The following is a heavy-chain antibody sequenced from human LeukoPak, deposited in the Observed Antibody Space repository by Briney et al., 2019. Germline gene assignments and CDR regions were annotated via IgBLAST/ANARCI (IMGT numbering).Heavy chain of an antibody. CDR2: IYYSGNT. Sequence: SETLSLTCTVSGGSISSVYWCWIRQPPGEGLEWIGYIYYSGNTNHNPSLKSRVTISVDTSKNQFSLKLSSVTAADTAVYYCARHAENGSDLFDYWGQGTLVTVSS. CDR3: ARHAENGSDLFDY. V-gene: IGHV4-59*08. J-gene: IGHJ4*02. D-gene: IGHD5-12*01. CDR1: GGSISSVY.